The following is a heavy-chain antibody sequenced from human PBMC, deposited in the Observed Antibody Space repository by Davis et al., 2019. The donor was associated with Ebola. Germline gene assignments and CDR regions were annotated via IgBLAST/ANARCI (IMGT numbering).Heavy chain of an antibody. J-gene: IGHJ5*02. Sequence: LRLSCAVSGGFISSGGYSWSWIRQPPGKGLEWIGYYYYTGTTYYNPSLKSRVTISVDTSKNQFSLKLSSVTAADTAVYYCARELGYCSGGSCYSGLGLHPWGQGTLVTVSS. CDR3: ARELGYCSGGSCYSGLGLHP. V-gene: IGHV4-30-4*07. CDR2: YYYTGTT. D-gene: IGHD2-15*01. CDR1: GGFISSGGYS.